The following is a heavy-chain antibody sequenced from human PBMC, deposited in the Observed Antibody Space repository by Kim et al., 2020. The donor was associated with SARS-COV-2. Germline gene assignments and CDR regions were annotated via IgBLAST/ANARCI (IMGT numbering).Heavy chain of an antibody. Sequence: ASVKVSCKASGYTFTSYAMNWVRQAPGQGLEWMGWIHTHTGNPTYAQGFTGRFVFSLDTSVTTAYLQISSLKAEDTAVYYCARSDSSGWYEWGQGTLVTVSS. CDR3: ARSDSSGWYE. V-gene: IGHV7-4-1*02. J-gene: IGHJ4*02. D-gene: IGHD6-19*01. CDR2: IHTHTGNP. CDR1: GYTFTSYA.